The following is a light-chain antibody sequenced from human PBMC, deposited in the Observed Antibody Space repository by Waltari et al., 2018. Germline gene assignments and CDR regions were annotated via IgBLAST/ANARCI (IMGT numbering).Light chain of an antibody. J-gene: IGKJ1*01. CDR3: QQYNNYPWT. V-gene: IGKV1-5*03. CDR1: QSFSTW. Sequence: DIQMTQSPSTPSASLGDRVTITCPASQSFSTWLAWYQQKPGKPPRLLIYKASTLDSGVPSRFSGSGSGSEFTLTITSLQPDDFATYFCQQYNNYPWTFGQGTKVEIK. CDR2: KAS.